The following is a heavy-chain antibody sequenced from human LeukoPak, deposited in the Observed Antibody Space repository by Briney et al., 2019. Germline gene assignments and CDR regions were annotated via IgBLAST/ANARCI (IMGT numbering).Heavy chain of an antibody. J-gene: IGHJ4*02. D-gene: IGHD3-22*01. V-gene: IGHV3-7*01. Sequence: GGSLRLSCAASGFTFSTYWMSWVRQAPGKGLEWVANIKQDGSEKYYVDSVEGRFTISRDNAKKSLYLQMNSLRAEDTAVYYCARGDTRGYYYRFFDYWGQGTLVTVSS. CDR3: ARGDTRGYYYRFFDY. CDR2: IKQDGSEK. CDR1: GFTFSTYW.